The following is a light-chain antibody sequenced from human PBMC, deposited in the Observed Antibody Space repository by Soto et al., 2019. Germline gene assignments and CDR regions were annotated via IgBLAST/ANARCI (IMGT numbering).Light chain of an antibody. CDR1: QSVRTH. CDR2: GAS. Sequence: EIMMTQSPATLSVSPGESATLSCRASQSVRTHLAWYQQKPGQAPRLLIHGASTRATGIPDRFRGSGSGTEFTLTISSLQSEDFALYYCQQYSNWPPYTFGQGTKVDI. V-gene: IGKV3-15*01. CDR3: QQYSNWPPYT. J-gene: IGKJ2*01.